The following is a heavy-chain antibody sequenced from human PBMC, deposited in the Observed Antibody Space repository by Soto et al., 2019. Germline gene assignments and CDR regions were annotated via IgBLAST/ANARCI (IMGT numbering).Heavy chain of an antibody. CDR2: ISYDGSNK. D-gene: IGHD6-19*01. CDR3: AKDIKGYSSGWYVCDY. J-gene: IGHJ4*02. Sequence: GGSLRLSCAASGFTFSSYGMHWVRQAPGKGLEWVAVISYDGSNKYYADSVKGRFTISRDNSKNTLYLQMNSLRAEDTAVYYCAKDIKGYSSGWYVCDYWGQGTLVTVSS. V-gene: IGHV3-30*18. CDR1: GFTFSSYG.